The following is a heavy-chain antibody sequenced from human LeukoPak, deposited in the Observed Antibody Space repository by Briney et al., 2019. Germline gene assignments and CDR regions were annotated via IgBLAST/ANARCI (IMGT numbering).Heavy chain of an antibody. J-gene: IGHJ4*02. D-gene: IGHD6-13*01. Sequence: PGGSLRLSCAASGFTFSSYSMNWVRQAPGKGLEWVSYISSSSSNIYYADSVKGRFTISRDNAKNSLYLQMNSLRAEDTAVYYCATDRYSTFDYWGQGILVTVSS. CDR3: ATDRYSTFDY. V-gene: IGHV3-48*01. CDR1: GFTFSSYS. CDR2: ISSSSSNI.